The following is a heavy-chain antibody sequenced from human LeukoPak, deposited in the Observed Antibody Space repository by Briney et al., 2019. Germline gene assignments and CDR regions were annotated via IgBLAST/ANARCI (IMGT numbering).Heavy chain of an antibody. CDR3: ATRYYDILTGYYYFDY. CDR2: VYYSGST. D-gene: IGHD3-9*01. V-gene: IGHV4-59*08. CDR1: GASISSYY. Sequence: SETLSLTCTVSGASISSYYWTWIRQPPGKGLDWIGYVYYSGSTNYNPSLKSRVTISVDTSKNQFSLKLSSVTAADTAVYYCATRYYDILTGYYYFDYWGQGTLVTVSP. J-gene: IGHJ4*02.